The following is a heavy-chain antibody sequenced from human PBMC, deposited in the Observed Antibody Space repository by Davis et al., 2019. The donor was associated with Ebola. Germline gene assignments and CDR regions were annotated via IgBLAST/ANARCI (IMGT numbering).Heavy chain of an antibody. CDR3: STHGGYDYVWGTWDS. CDR1: GGTFSSYA. J-gene: IGHJ4*02. V-gene: IGHV1-69*13. CDR2: IIPIFGTA. Sequence: AASVKVSCKASGGTFSSYAISWVRQAPGQGLEWMGGIIPIFGTANYAQKFQGRVTITADESTSTAYLELSSLRHEDTAIYYCSTHGGYDYVWGTWDSWGQGTLVTVSS. D-gene: IGHD3-16*01.